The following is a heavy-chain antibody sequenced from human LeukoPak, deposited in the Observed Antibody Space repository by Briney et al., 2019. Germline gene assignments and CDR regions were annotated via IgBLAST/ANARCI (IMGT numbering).Heavy chain of an antibody. CDR3: ARDKDDSSGYYYSDY. V-gene: IGHV3-30-3*01. CDR2: ISYDGSNK. J-gene: IGHJ4*02. Sequence: GRSLRLSCAASGFTFSSYAMHWVRQAPGKGLEWVAVISYDGSNKYYADSVKGRFTISRDNSKNTLYLQMNSLRAEDTAVYYCARDKDDSSGYYYSDYWGQGTLVTVSS. CDR1: GFTFSSYA. D-gene: IGHD3-22*01.